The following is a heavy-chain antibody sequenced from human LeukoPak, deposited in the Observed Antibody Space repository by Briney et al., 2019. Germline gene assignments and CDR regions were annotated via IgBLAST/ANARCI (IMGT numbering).Heavy chain of an antibody. CDR1: GFTFSSYW. CDR2: INSDGSST. D-gene: IGHD3-22*01. V-gene: IGHV3-74*01. CDR3: ARVSGDSSGYPFDY. J-gene: IGHJ4*02. Sequence: PGESLRLSCAASGFTFSSYWMHWVRQAPGKGLVWVSRINSDGSSTSYADSVKGRFTISRDNAKNTLYLQMNSLRAEDTAVYYCARVSGDSSGYPFDYWGQGTLVTVSS.